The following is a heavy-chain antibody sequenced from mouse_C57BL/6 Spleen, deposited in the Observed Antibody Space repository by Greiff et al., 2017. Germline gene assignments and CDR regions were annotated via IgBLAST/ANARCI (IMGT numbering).Heavy chain of an antibody. CDR2: ISSGGSYT. J-gene: IGHJ3*01. Sequence: EVTLVESGGDLVKPGGSLKLSCAASGFTFSSYGMSWVRQTPDKRLEWVATISSGGSYTYYPDSVKGRFTISSDNAKNTLYLQMSSLKSEDTAMYYCARQIDGSFAYWGQGTLVTVSA. CDR3: ARQIDGSFAY. D-gene: IGHD2-3*01. V-gene: IGHV5-6*01. CDR1: GFTFSSYG.